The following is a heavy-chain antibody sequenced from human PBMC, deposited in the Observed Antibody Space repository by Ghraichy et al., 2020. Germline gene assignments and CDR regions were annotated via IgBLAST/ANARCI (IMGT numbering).Heavy chain of an antibody. CDR3: TTDQANVYYDFWSGYYPLDY. Sequence: GGSLRLSCAASGFTFSNAWMNWVRQAPGKGLEWVGRIKSKTDGGTTDYAAPVKGRFTISRDDSKNTLYLQMNSLKTEDTAVYYCTTDQANVYYDFWSGYYPLDYWGQGTLVTVSS. D-gene: IGHD3-3*01. CDR1: GFTFSNAW. J-gene: IGHJ4*02. V-gene: IGHV3-15*07. CDR2: IKSKTDGGTT.